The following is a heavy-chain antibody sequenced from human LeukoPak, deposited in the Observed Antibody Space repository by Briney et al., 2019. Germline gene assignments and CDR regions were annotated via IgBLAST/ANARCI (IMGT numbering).Heavy chain of an antibody. CDR3: ASLIVVYPIARLDGFDV. D-gene: IGHD2-15*01. CDR2: IDPNTGGT. J-gene: IGHJ3*01. V-gene: IGHV1-2*02. CDR1: GYTFTGYY. Sequence: GASVKVSCKASGYTFTGYYMHWVRQAPGQGLEWMGWIDPNTGGTNYAQEFQGRVTMTRDTSVSTGYMELSGLTSDDTAVYYCASLIVVYPIARLDGFDVWGQGTMVSVSS.